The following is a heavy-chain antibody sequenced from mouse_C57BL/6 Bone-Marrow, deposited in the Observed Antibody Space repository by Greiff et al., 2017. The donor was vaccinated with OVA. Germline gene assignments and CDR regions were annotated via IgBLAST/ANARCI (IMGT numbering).Heavy chain of an antibody. CDR3: ARWSYSNGMDY. CDR1: GYTFTSYW. CDR2: IDPSDSYT. Sequence: QVQLQQPGAELVMPGASVKLSCKASGYTFTSYWMHWVKQRPGQGLEWIGEIDPSDSYTNYNQKFKGKSTLTVDKSSSTAYMQLSSLTSEDSAVYYCARWSYSNGMDYWCQGTSVTVSS. V-gene: IGHV1-69*01. J-gene: IGHJ4*01. D-gene: IGHD2-5*01.